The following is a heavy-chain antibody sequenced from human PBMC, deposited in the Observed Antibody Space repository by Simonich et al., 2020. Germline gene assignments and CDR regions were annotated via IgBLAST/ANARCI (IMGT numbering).Heavy chain of an antibody. D-gene: IGHD3-10*01. Sequence: EVQLVESGGGLVQPGGSLRLSCAASGFTFSSYWVSWVPQAPGKGLEWGANKKQEGSKKNYVEQVKCRFTNSGDNAKNSRYLQMNSLRAEDTAVYYCARDREVYGSGSYYNYWGQGTLVTVSS. CDR2: KKQEGSKK. CDR1: GFTFSSYW. V-gene: IGHV3-7*01. CDR3: ARDREVYGSGSYYNY. J-gene: IGHJ4*02.